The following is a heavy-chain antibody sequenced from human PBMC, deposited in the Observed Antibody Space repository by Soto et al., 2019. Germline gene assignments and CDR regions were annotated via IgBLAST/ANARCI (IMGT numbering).Heavy chain of an antibody. D-gene: IGHD6-19*01. CDR1: GFTFSSYW. Sequence: EVQLVESGGGLVQPGGSLRLSCAASGFTFSSYWMHWVRQAPGKGLVWVSRINSDGSSISYADSVKGRFTISRDNAKNTLYLQMKSLRVEDTAVYYCARETGYSSGWRQDYWGQGTLVPVSS. CDR3: ARETGYSSGWRQDY. CDR2: INSDGSSI. J-gene: IGHJ4*02. V-gene: IGHV3-74*01.